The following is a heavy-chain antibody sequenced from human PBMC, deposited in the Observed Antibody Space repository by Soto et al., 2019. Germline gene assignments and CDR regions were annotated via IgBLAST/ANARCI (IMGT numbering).Heavy chain of an antibody. CDR2: ISGSGGST. CDR1: GCTFSGYA. V-gene: IGHV3-23*01. D-gene: IGHD5-18*01. CDR3: YGYPPFDY. Sequence: GCLRLSVAAGGCTFSGYAMSWVRQAPGKGLEWVSAISGSGGSTYYADSVKGRFTISRDNSKNTLYLQMNSLRAEETAVYYCYGYPPFDYWGQGTLVTVSS. J-gene: IGHJ4*02.